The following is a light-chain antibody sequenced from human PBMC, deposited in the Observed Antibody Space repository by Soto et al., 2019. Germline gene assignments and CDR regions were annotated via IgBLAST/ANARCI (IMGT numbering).Light chain of an antibody. CDR3: SSYTTSTTYV. CDR2: DVG. V-gene: IGLV2-14*03. CDR1: SSDVAAYNY. Sequence: QSALTQPASVSGSPGQSIAISCTGTSSDVAAYNYVSWFQQHPGKAPKLMIYDVGSRPSGVSNRFSGSKSGNTASLTISGLQDEDEADYYCSSYTTSTTYVFGTGTKLTVL. J-gene: IGLJ1*01.